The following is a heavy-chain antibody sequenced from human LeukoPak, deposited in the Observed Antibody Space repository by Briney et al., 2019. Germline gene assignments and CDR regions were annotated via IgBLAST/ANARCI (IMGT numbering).Heavy chain of an antibody. V-gene: IGHV4-39*01. D-gene: IGHD6-13*01. CDR3: ARLYASSWYNFDS. J-gene: IGHJ4*02. CDR1: GGSISSGDYY. Sequence: SETLSLTCTVSGGSISSGDYYWSWIRQPPGKELEWIGNIYYSGSTYYHPSLKSRVTMSVDASKNQFSLKLTSVTATDTALYYCARLYASSWYNFDSWGQGTLVTVSS. CDR2: IYYSGST.